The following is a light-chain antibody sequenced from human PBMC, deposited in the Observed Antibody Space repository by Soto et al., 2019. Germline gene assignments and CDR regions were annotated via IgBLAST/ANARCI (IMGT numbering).Light chain of an antibody. CDR2: GKX. CDR3: LLSDNGARARV. Sequence: QAVVTQEPSLTVSPGGTVTLTCGSSTGAVTSGHYPYWFQQKPGPAPRTLVYGKXXXXXXXXXRXXGSLLGGKAALTLSGXPHGXXXXYSCLLSDNGARARVFGTGTKVTVL. CDR1: TGAVTSGHY. J-gene: IGLJ1*01. V-gene: IGLV7-46*01.